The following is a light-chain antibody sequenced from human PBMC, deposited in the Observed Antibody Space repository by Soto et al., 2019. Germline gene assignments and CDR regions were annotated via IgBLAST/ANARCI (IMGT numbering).Light chain of an antibody. Sequence: EIVMTQSPATLSVSPGERATLSCRASQSVSSNLAWYQQKSGQTPRLLIYGASTRATDIPARFSGSGSGTEFTLTISSLQSEDFAVYYCQQYDNWPLTFGGWTKVEI. V-gene: IGKV3-15*01. CDR2: GAS. J-gene: IGKJ4*01. CDR3: QQYDNWPLT. CDR1: QSVSSN.